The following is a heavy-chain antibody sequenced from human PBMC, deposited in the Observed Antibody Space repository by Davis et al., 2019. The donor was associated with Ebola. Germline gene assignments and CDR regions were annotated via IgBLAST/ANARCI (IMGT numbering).Heavy chain of an antibody. CDR3: ARGEWELHPLGY. CDR2: ISSDAYST. CDR1: GFTFSSYW. D-gene: IGHD1-26*01. Sequence: PGGSLRLSCAASGFTFSSYWMHWVRQAPGKGLVWVSRISSDAYSTTYADSVKGRFTISRDNAKNTLYLQMNSLRVEDTAVYYCARGEWELHPLGYWGQGILVTVSS. V-gene: IGHV3-74*01. J-gene: IGHJ4*02.